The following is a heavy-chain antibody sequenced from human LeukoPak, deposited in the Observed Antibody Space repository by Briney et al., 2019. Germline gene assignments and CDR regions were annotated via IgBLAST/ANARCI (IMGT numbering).Heavy chain of an antibody. CDR3: ARDTKDY. CDR2: ISTTGDRI. D-gene: IGHD2-8*01. J-gene: IGHJ4*02. V-gene: IGHV3-48*04. CDR1: GFTFSSYG. Sequence: PGGSLRLSCAASGFTFSSYGMSWVRQAPGKGLEWISHISTTGDRIQYADSVKGRFTISRDNAKNSLYLQMNGLRAEDTAVYYCARDTKDYWGQGTLVTVSS.